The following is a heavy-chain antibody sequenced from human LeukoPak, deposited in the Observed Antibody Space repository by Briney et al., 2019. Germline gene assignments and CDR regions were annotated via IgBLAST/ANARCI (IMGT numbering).Heavy chain of an antibody. CDR2: ISSSGSTI. V-gene: IGHV3-48*03. Sequence: PGGSLRLSCAASGFTFSSYEMNWVRQAPGKGLEWVSYISSSGSTIYYADSVKGRFTISRDNSKNTLYLQMNSLRAEDTAVYYCAKDPPSVVVAATPDYWGQGTLVTVSS. J-gene: IGHJ4*02. CDR3: AKDPPSVVVAATPDY. CDR1: GFTFSSYE. D-gene: IGHD2-15*01.